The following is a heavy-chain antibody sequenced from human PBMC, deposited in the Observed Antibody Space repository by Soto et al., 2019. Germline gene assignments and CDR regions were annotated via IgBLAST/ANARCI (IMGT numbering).Heavy chain of an antibody. Sequence: EVQLLESGGGLVQPGGSLRLSCAASGFTFSNYAMSWVRQAPGKGLEWVSAIGGSGISTYYADSVKGRFTISRDNSKNTLYLQMNSLRAEDTAISYCAKENLRYGDYSPFDSWGQGTLVTVSS. D-gene: IGHD4-17*01. V-gene: IGHV3-23*01. CDR1: GFTFSNYA. CDR3: AKENLRYGDYSPFDS. CDR2: IGGSGIST. J-gene: IGHJ4*02.